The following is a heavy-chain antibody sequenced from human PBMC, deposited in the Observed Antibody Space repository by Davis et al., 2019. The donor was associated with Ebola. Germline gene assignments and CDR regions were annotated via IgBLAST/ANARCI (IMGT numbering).Heavy chain of an antibody. Sequence: GESLTISCKTSGYIFTRYWIGWVRQMPGKGLEWMGIIFPSDSDTQYSPSFHGQILISADKSTNTAYLQWASLETSDSAFYYCARGTLPGIASSGFDFWGQGTLVTVSS. CDR2: IFPSDSDT. V-gene: IGHV5-51*06. CDR1: GYIFTRYW. CDR3: ARGTLPGIASSGFDF. J-gene: IGHJ4*02. D-gene: IGHD2-21*01.